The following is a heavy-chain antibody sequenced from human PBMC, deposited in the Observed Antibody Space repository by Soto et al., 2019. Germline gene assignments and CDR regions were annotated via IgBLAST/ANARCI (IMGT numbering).Heavy chain of an antibody. D-gene: IGHD3-22*01. Sequence: QLQLQESGPGLVKPSETLSLTCTVSGGSISSSSYYWGWIRQPPGKGLEWIGSIYYSGSTYYNPSLKSRVTISVDTSKNQFSRKLSSVTAADTAVYYCASLYYYDSSGYYTARLYYYYYGMDVWGQGTTVTVSS. V-gene: IGHV4-39*01. J-gene: IGHJ6*02. CDR1: GGSISSSSYY. CDR3: ASLYYYDSSGYYTARLYYYYYGMDV. CDR2: IYYSGST.